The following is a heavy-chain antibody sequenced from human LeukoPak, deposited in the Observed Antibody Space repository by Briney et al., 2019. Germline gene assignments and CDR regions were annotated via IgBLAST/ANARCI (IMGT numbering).Heavy chain of an antibody. CDR3: ARVMITFGGVIDHDAFDI. Sequence: GGSLRLSCAASGFTFSSYAMRWVRQAPGKGLEWVAVISYDGSNKYYADSVKGRFTISRDNSKNTLYLQMNSLRAEDTAVYYCARVMITFGGVIDHDAFDIWGQGTMVTVSS. V-gene: IGHV3-30-3*01. D-gene: IGHD3-16*02. J-gene: IGHJ3*02. CDR2: ISYDGSNK. CDR1: GFTFSSYA.